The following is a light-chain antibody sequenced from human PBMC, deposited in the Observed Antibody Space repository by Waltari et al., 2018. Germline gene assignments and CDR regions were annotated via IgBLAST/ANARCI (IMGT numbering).Light chain of an antibody. Sequence: QSALTQPRSVSGSPGQSVTISCTGGSSDVGGYDYVSWFQHHPGKAPKLIIYDVTDGPSGCPDSCAAAKDGTAASLTSSGLQAEDEGDYYCYSYAGSHTILFGGGTKLTVL. V-gene: IGLV2-11*01. J-gene: IGLJ2*01. CDR2: DVT. CDR3: YSYAGSHTIL. CDR1: SSDVGGYDY.